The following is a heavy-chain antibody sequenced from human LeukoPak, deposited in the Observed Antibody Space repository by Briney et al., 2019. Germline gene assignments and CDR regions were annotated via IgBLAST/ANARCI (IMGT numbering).Heavy chain of an antibody. CDR1: GFTFNSYA. Sequence: GGSPRLSRAASGFTFNSYAMHWVRQAPGKGLEWVAFIRYDGSNKYYADSVKGRFTISRDNSKNTLYLQMSSLRAEDTAVYYCARGVRYFDWFGTYYMDVWGEGTTVTVSS. V-gene: IGHV3-30*02. CDR3: ARGVRYFDWFGTYYMDV. J-gene: IGHJ6*03. CDR2: IRYDGSNK. D-gene: IGHD3-9*01.